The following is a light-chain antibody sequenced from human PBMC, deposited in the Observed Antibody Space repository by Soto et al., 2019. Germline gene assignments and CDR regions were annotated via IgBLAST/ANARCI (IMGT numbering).Light chain of an antibody. J-gene: IGKJ1*01. V-gene: IGKV1-39*01. Sequence: DIQMTQSPSSLSASLGDRVTIAWRASQSIGNYLNWYRQKPVKAPELLIYAASNLHREVPLRFRGSGSATDFTLTISSLQPEDFASYYCQQSYDVRSWTFGQGTKVDIK. CDR2: AAS. CDR3: QQSYDVRSWT. CDR1: QSIGNY.